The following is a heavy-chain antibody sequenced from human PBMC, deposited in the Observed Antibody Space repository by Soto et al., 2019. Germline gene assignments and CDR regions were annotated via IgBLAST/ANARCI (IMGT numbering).Heavy chain of an antibody. V-gene: IGHV3-33*01. Sequence: QVQLVESGGGVVQPGRSLRLSCAASGFMFSNHGMHWVRQAPGKGLEWVAVIWSDGNNRYYADSVKGRFTISRDNSKNTVYLQMNSLRAEDSAVYYCVRGENCYDEVSDYWGQGTLLTVSS. CDR2: IWSDGNNR. CDR3: VRGENCYDEVSDY. D-gene: IGHD2-15*01. CDR1: GFMFSNHG. J-gene: IGHJ4*02.